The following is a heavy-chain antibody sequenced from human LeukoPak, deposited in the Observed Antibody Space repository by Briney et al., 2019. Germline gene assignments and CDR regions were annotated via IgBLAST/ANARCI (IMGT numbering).Heavy chain of an antibody. Sequence: ASVKVSCKASGYTFTNYGISWVRHAPGQGLEWMGWISADNGNTKYAQKLQGRVTMATDTSTSTAYMELRSLGSDDTAVYYCARGGYGDYGFDYWGQGTLVTVSS. D-gene: IGHD5-12*01. CDR1: GYTFTNYG. J-gene: IGHJ4*02. CDR2: ISADNGNT. V-gene: IGHV1-18*01. CDR3: ARGGYGDYGFDY.